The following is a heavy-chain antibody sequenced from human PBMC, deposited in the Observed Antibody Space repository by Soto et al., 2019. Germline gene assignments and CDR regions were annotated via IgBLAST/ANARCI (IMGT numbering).Heavy chain of an antibody. V-gene: IGHV3-53*04. J-gene: IGHJ3*02. CDR2: IYRGGTT. Sequence: EVQLVESGGDLVQPGGSLRLSCVASGFSVNSGYMNWVRQAPGKGPQWVSVIYRGGTTYQPDSVKGRFTISRDDSENALYLQMNSLRPEDTAVYYCARANDFNAFDIWGPGTMVTVSS. CDR1: GFSVNSGY. D-gene: IGHD2-21*02. CDR3: ARANDFNAFDI.